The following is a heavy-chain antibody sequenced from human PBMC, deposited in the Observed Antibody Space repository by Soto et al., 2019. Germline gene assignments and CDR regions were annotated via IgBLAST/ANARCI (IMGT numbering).Heavy chain of an antibody. CDR1: GFTFSSYA. CDR3: ARDFNPQLWLFGWFDP. Sequence: GGSLRLSCAASGFTFSSYAMHWVRQAPGKGLEWVAVISYDGSNKYYADSVKGRFTISRDNSKNTLYLQMNSLRAEDTAVYYCARDFNPQLWLFGWFDPWGQGTLVTVSS. J-gene: IGHJ5*02. D-gene: IGHD5-18*01. CDR2: ISYDGSNK. V-gene: IGHV3-30-3*01.